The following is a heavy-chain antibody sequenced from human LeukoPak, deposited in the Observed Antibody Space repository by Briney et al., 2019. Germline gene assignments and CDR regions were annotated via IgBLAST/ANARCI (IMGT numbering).Heavy chain of an antibody. D-gene: IGHD2-8*02. CDR1: GFTFSDYY. CDR3: ATNVRGGLYL. Sequence: GGSLRLSCAASGFTFSDYYMSWVRQTPGKGLEWISYISSTSSFRNYVDSVKGRFTVSRDNAKNFHHLEMNSLRVEDTAVYYCATNVRGGLYLWGQATRVTVSS. CDR2: ISSTSSFR. J-gene: IGHJ3*01. V-gene: IGHV3-11*03.